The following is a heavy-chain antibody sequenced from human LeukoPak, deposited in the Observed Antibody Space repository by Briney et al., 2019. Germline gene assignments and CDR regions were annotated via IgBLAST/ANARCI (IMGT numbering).Heavy chain of an antibody. CDR1: GGSISSYY. J-gene: IGHJ5*02. CDR3: ARLGSLGYCSGGSCFPDWFDP. Sequence: SETLSLTCTVSGGSISSYYWSWIRQPPGKGLEWIGYIYYSGSTNYNPSLKSRVTISVDTSKNQFSLKLSSVTAADTAVYYCARLGSLGYCSGGSCFPDWFDPWGQGTLVTVSS. CDR2: IYYSGST. V-gene: IGHV4-59*08. D-gene: IGHD2-15*01.